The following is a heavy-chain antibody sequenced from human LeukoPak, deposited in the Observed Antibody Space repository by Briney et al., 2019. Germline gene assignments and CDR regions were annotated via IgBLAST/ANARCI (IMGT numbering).Heavy chain of an antibody. J-gene: IGHJ4*02. Sequence: GESLKISCKGSGYIFTHNWIGWVRQMPGKGLEWMGIIYPGDSDTRYSPSFQGQVTISADKSISTAYLQWSSLKASDTAMYYCARPPLYCDSTRCHFDYWGQGTLVTVSP. D-gene: IGHD2-2*01. CDR3: ARPPLYCDSTRCHFDY. CDR1: GYIFTHNW. CDR2: IYPGDSDT. V-gene: IGHV5-51*01.